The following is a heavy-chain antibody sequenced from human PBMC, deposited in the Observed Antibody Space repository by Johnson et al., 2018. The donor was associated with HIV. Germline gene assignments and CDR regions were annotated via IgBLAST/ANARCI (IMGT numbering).Heavy chain of an antibody. CDR3: AKSPLGRLREGAFDI. V-gene: IGHV3-66*01. J-gene: IGHJ3*02. CDR1: GFTVSNIY. CDR2: IYSGGRT. Sequence: MQLVESGGGVVQPGGSLRLSCAASGFTVSNIYMSWVRQAPGKGLEWVSVIYSGGRTDYADSVKGRFTISRDNSKNTLYLQMNSLRAEDTAVYYCAKSPLGRLREGAFDIWGQGTMVTVSS. D-gene: IGHD7-27*01.